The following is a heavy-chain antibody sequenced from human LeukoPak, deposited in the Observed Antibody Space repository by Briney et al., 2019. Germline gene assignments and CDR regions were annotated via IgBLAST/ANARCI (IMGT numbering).Heavy chain of an antibody. D-gene: IGHD6-19*01. V-gene: IGHV4-38-2*01. CDR1: GYSISSGYY. CDR2: IYHSGST. CDR3: ARATSSGWPNFDY. Sequence: SETLSITCAVSGYSISSGYYWGWIRQPPGKGLEWIGSIYHSGSTYYNPSLKSRVTISVDTSKNQFSLKLSSVTAADTAVYYCARATSSGWPNFDYWGQGTLVTVSS. J-gene: IGHJ4*02.